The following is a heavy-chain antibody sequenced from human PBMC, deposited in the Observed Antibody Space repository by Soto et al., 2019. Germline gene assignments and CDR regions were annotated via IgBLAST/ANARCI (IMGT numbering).Heavy chain of an antibody. V-gene: IGHV3-23*01. Sequence: PGGSLRRSCAASGFTFSSYAMSWVRQAPGKGLEWVSAISGSGGSTYYADSVKGRFTISRDNSKNTLYLQMNSLRAEDTAVYYCAKDRSTYYLVPPFDPWGQGTLVTVSS. CDR3: AKDRSTYYLVPPFDP. J-gene: IGHJ5*02. CDR2: ISGSGGST. CDR1: GFTFSSYA. D-gene: IGHD3-10*01.